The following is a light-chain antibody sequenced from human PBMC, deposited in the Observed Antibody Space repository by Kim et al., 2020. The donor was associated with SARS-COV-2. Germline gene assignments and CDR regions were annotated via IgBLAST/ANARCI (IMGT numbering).Light chain of an antibody. Sequence: PGKTATLTCGGKNIGRKSVHWYRQKPGQAPALVVYDNSDRPSDIPERFSGSNSEDTATLTISSVEAGDEADYYCQVWDDTTDLIVFGGGTQLTVL. CDR3: QVWDDTTDLIV. J-gene: IGLJ2*01. V-gene: IGLV3-21*03. CDR2: DNS. CDR1: NIGRKS.